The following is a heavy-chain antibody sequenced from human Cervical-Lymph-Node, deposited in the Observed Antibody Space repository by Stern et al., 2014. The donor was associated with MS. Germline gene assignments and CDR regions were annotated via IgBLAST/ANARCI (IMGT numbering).Heavy chain of an antibody. Sequence: VQLVESGAEVKKPGASVTVSCKTSGYTFTSHYIHWVRQAPGQGLEWMGMIVPSGGSTTFAQNFQGRISMTRDTSTTTVYMELSSLRSEDTAIYFCARDSINSSPRHIWFDPWGQGTLVTVSS. J-gene: IGHJ5*02. V-gene: IGHV1-46*01. CDR3: ARDSINSSPRHIWFDP. CDR1: GYTFTSHY. CDR2: IVPSGGST. D-gene: IGHD2/OR15-2a*01.